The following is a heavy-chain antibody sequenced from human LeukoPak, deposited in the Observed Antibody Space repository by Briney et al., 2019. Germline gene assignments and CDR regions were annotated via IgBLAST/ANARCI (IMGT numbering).Heavy chain of an antibody. CDR1: GGSISSGDYY. D-gene: IGHD3-3*01. J-gene: IGHJ4*02. V-gene: IGHV4-30-4*08. CDR2: IYYSGST. CDR3: AGKYYDFWSGYYDY. Sequence: SETLSLTCAVSGGSISSGDYYWSWIRQPPGKGLEWIGYIYYSGSTYYNPSLKSRVTISVDTSKNQFSLKLSSVTAADTAVYYCAGKYYDFWSGYYDYWGQGTLVTVSS.